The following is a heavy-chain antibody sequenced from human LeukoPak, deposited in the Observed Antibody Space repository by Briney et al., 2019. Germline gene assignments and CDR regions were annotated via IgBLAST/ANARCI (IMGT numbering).Heavy chain of an antibody. CDR1: GGTFSSYA. D-gene: IGHD1-26*01. CDR3: ARERGYSGSYCFDY. V-gene: IGHV1-69*04. J-gene: IGHJ4*02. CDR2: IIPIFGIA. Sequence: SVKVPCKASGGTFSSYAISWVRQAPGQGLEWMGRIIPIFGIANYAQKFQGRVTITADKSTSTAYMELSSLRSEDTAVYYCARERGYSGSYCFDYWGQGTLVTVSS.